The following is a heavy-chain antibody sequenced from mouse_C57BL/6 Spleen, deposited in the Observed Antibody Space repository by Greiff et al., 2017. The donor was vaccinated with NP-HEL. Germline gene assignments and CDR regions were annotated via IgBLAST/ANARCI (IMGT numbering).Heavy chain of an antibody. CDR2: INPYNGGT. J-gene: IGHJ4*01. CDR1: GYTFTDYY. CDR3: ARWRYYGSSYGSAMDY. V-gene: IGHV1-19*01. Sequence: VQLKQSGPVLVKPGASVKMSCKASGYTFTDYYMNWVKQSHGKSLEWIGVINPYNGGTSYNQKFKGKATLTVDKSSSTAYMELNSLTSEDSAVYYCARWRYYGSSYGSAMDYWGQGTSVTVSS. D-gene: IGHD1-1*01.